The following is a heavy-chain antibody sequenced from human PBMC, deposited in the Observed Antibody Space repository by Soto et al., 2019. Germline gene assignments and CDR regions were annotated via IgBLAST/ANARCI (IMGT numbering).Heavy chain of an antibody. V-gene: IGHV3-15*07. CDR2: IKSKTDGGTT. J-gene: IGHJ4*02. CDR1: GFTFSNAW. D-gene: IGHD3-10*01. CDR3: TTDHYGSGNQFDY. Sequence: PGGSLRLSCAASGFTFSNAWMNWVRQAPGKGLEWVGRIKSKTDGGTTDYAAPVKGRFTISRDDSKNTLYLQMNSLKTEDTAVYYCTTDHYGSGNQFDYWGQGTLVTVSS.